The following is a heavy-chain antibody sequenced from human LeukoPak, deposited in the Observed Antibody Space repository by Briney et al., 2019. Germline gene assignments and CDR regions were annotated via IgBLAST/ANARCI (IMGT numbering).Heavy chain of an antibody. CDR3: SRRSSGGSYWD. Sequence: GESLKISFKGSGYSFTSFWTAWVRQMPGKGLELMAILYPGDSETRYSPSFQGQVTLSAGQSLAIAFLPWSRLKSSCTAMYYCSRRSSGGSYWDWGQGTLVTVSS. J-gene: IGHJ4*02. D-gene: IGHD1-26*01. CDR1: GYSFTSFW. V-gene: IGHV5-51*01. CDR2: LYPGDSET.